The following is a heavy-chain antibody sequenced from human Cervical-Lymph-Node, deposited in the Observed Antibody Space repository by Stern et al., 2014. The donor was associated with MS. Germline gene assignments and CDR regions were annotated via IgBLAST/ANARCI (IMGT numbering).Heavy chain of an antibody. Sequence: QVQLQESGPGLVKPSQTLSLTCTVSGGAISSGNHYWSWIRQHPGKGLEWIGYIYYSWGTYYNPSLKSRVTISLDTSKNQFSLKLTSVTATDTAMYYCARGGNYARGGALTFDYWGQGTLVTVSS. J-gene: IGHJ4*02. V-gene: IGHV4-31*03. D-gene: IGHD3-10*02. CDR3: ARGGNYARGGALTFDY. CDR1: GGAISSGNHY. CDR2: IYYSWGT.